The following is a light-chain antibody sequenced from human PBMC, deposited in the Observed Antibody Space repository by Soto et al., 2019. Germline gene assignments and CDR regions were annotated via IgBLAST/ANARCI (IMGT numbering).Light chain of an antibody. CDR3: QQYNNWPPMYT. CDR1: QSLSSN. J-gene: IGKJ2*01. CDR2: GAS. Sequence: EIVMTQSPATLSVSPGERATLSCRASQSLSSNLVWYQQKPGQAPRLLIYGASTRATGFPARFSGSGSGTEFTLTISSLQSEDFAVYYCQQYNNWPPMYTFGQGTKLEIK. V-gene: IGKV3-15*01.